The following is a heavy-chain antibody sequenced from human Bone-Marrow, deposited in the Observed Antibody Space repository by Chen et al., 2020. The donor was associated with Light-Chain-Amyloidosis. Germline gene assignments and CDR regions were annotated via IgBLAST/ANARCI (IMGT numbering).Heavy chain of an antibody. D-gene: IGHD5-12*01. CDR3: SREFTGYDDY. CDR2: INPDGTRV. V-gene: IGHV3-74*01. Sequence: DVQLLESGGGLVQPGGSLRLSCAASGFTFRTSWMHWVRQAPGKGLVWVSRINPDGTRVDYADSGRGRFTISRDDAKSTVYLQMNSLRAEDTAVYYCSREFTGYDDYWGQGTLVTVSS. CDR1: GFTFRTSW. J-gene: IGHJ4*02.